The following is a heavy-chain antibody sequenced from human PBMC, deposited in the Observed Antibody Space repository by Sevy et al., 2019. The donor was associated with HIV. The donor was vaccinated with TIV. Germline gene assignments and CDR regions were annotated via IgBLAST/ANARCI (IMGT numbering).Heavy chain of an antibody. CDR1: GFTFSSYA. CDR2: ISGSGGST. Sequence: GSLRLSCAASGFTFSSYAMSWVRQAPGKGLEWVSAISGSGGSTYYADSVKGRFTISRDNSKNTLYLQINSLRAEDTAVYYCAKDGPPYSSGWYDYWGQGTLVTVSS. D-gene: IGHD6-19*01. V-gene: IGHV3-23*01. J-gene: IGHJ4*02. CDR3: AKDGPPYSSGWYDY.